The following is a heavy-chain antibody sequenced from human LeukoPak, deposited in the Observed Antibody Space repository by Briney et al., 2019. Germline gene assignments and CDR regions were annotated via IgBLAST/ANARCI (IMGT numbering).Heavy chain of an antibody. CDR2: INHSGST. CDR1: GGSFSGYY. Sequence: SETLSLTCAVYGGSFSGYYWSWIRQPPGKGLEWIGEINHSGSTNYNPSLKSRVTISVDTSKNQFSLKLSSVTAADTAVYYCARNSGLNDYWGQGTLVTVSS. V-gene: IGHV4-34*01. J-gene: IGHJ4*02. CDR3: ARNSGLNDY. D-gene: IGHD1-26*01.